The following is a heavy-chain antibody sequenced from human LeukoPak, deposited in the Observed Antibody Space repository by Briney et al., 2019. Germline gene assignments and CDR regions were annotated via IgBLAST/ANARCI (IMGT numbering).Heavy chain of an antibody. Sequence: HSGGSLRLSCAASGFTFSSSAMSWVRQAPGKGLEWVSAISNNGGYTYYADSVQGRFTISRDNSKSTLCLQMNSLRAEDTAVYYCAKGQPGAYFDYWGQGTLVTVSS. V-gene: IGHV3-23*01. CDR2: ISNNGGYT. CDR3: AKGQPGAYFDY. CDR1: GFTFSSSA. J-gene: IGHJ4*02. D-gene: IGHD1-26*01.